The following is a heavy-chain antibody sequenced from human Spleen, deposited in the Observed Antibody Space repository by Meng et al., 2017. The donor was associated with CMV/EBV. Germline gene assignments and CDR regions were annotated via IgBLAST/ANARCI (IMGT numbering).Heavy chain of an antibody. CDR1: GLSISSNYY. Sequence: GSLRLSCSVSGLSISSNYYWGWIRQPPGRGLEWIGSMFHSGGTFYNPSLKSRVTVSPDTSKNQFSQNMNSVNAADPAVYYCARALGNIVTTTVGTYYYHDIDVWGQGTTVTVFS. CDR2: MFHSGGT. CDR3: ARALGNIVTTTVGTYYYHDIDV. V-gene: IGHV4-38-2*02. D-gene: IGHD5-12*01. J-gene: IGHJ6*02.